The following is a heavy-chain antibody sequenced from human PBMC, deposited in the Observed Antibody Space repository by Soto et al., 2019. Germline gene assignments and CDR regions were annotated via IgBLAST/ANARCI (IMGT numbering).Heavy chain of an antibody. Sequence: GGSLRLSCAASGFTFSSYWMHWVRQAPGKGLVWVSRINSDGSSTSYADSVKGRFTISRDNAKNTLYLQMNGLRAEDTAVYYCARGRAHDYGDYEYFQHWGQGTLVTVSS. D-gene: IGHD4-17*01. CDR2: INSDGSST. CDR3: ARGRAHDYGDYEYFQH. V-gene: IGHV3-74*01. CDR1: GFTFSSYW. J-gene: IGHJ1*01.